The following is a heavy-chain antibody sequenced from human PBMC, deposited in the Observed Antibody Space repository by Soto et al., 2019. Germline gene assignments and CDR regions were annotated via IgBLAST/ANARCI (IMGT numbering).Heavy chain of an antibody. Sequence: QVQLVQSGAEVKKPGASVKVSCKASGYTFTSYGISWVRQAPGQGLEWMGWISAYNANTNYAHKLQVRVTMPTHTSTSTAYMELRSLRSDDTAVYYCAREYCSSTSCPFDYWGRGTLVAV. CDR2: ISAYNANT. J-gene: IGHJ4*02. V-gene: IGHV1-18*01. D-gene: IGHD2-2*01. CDR3: AREYCSSTSCPFDY. CDR1: GYTFTSYG.